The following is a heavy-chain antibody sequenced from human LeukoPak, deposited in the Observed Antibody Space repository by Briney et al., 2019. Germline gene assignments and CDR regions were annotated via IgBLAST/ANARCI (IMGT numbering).Heavy chain of an antibody. J-gene: IGHJ3*02. CDR3: ARYRYKDSDAFDI. Sequence: GGSLRLSCAASGFTFSDYYMSWIRQAPGKGLEWVSYISSSSSYTNYADSVKGRFTISRDNAKNSLYLQMSSLRAEDTAAYYCARYRYKDSDAFDIWGQGTMVTVSS. V-gene: IGHV3-11*03. CDR2: ISSSSSYT. D-gene: IGHD3-16*02. CDR1: GFTFSDYY.